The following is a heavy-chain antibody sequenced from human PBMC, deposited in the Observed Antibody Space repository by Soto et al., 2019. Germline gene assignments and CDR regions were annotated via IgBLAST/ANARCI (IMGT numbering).Heavy chain of an antibody. J-gene: IGHJ4*02. CDR3: AKDQLKVLRYFDWLSPFDY. D-gene: IGHD3-9*01. CDR2: ISGSGGST. Sequence: EVQLLESGGGLVQPGGSLRLSCAASGFTFSSYAMSWVHQAPGKGLEWVSAISGSGGSTYYADSVKGRFTISRDNSKNTLYLQMNSLRAEDTAVYYCAKDQLKVLRYFDWLSPFDYWGQGTLVTVSS. CDR1: GFTFSSYA. V-gene: IGHV3-23*01.